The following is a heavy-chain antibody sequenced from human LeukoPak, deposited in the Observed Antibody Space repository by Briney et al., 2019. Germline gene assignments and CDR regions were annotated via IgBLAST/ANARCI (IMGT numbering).Heavy chain of an antibody. Sequence: GASVQVSCKVSGYTPTELSMHWVRQAPGKGLEWMGGFDPKDGETIYAQKFQSRVTMTEDTSTDTAYMELSSLRSEDTAVYYCATEVYDSSGYGAEETRSLDYWGQGTLVTVSS. CDR3: ATEVYDSSGYGAEETRSLDY. J-gene: IGHJ4*02. D-gene: IGHD3-22*01. CDR1: GYTPTELS. V-gene: IGHV1-24*01. CDR2: FDPKDGET.